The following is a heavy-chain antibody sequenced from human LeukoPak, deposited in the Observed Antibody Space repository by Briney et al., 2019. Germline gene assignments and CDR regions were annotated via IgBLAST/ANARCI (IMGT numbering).Heavy chain of an antibody. D-gene: IGHD3-10*01. J-gene: IGHJ5*02. CDR2: IYHSGST. CDR1: GYSISSGYY. V-gene: IGHV4-38-2*02. CDR3: ARDGTYGSGSYAWFDP. Sequence: PSETLSLTCTVSGYSISSGYYWGWIRPPPGKGLEWIGSIYHSGSTYYNPSLKSRVTISVDTSKNQFSLKLSSVTAADTAVYYCARDGTYGSGSYAWFDPWGQGTLVTVSS.